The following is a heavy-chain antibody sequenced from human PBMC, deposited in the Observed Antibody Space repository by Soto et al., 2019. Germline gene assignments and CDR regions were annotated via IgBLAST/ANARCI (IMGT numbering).Heavy chain of an antibody. CDR2: IIPVYGTT. CDR1: GGTFRSYV. Sequence: QVQLVQSGAEVKKPGSSVKVSCKASGGTFRSYVTSWVRQAPGQGLEWLGGIIPVYGTTYYAQTFQGRVTXXAXXSTSTAFMELSSLRSEDTAVYYCARIGTLDWIDDYWGQGTLVTVSS. V-gene: IGHV1-69*12. D-gene: IGHD1-1*01. CDR3: ARIGTLDWIDDY. J-gene: IGHJ4*02.